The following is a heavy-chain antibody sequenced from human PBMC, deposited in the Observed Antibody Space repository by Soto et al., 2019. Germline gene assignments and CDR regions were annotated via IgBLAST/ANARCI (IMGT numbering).Heavy chain of an antibody. CDR3: ARDHLRRDQYDAFDI. D-gene: IGHD2-21*02. Sequence: GGSLRLSCAASGFTFSSYSMNWVRQAPGKGLEWVSYISSSSSTIYYADSVKGRFTISRDNAKNSLYLQMNSLRAEDTAVYYCARDHLRRDQYDAFDIRGQGTMVTGSS. V-gene: IGHV3-48*01. J-gene: IGHJ3*02. CDR1: GFTFSSYS. CDR2: ISSSSSTI.